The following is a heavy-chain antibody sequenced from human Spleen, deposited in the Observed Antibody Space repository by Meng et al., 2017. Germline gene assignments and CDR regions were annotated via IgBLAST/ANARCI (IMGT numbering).Heavy chain of an antibody. CDR3: ARDRFFDY. J-gene: IGHJ4*02. CDR1: GGSISSGSYY. CDR2: INHSGST. Sequence: SETLSLTCTVSGGSISSGSYYWSWIRQPPGKGLEWIGEINHSGSTNYNPSLKSRVTISVDTSKNQFSLKLSSVTAADTAVYYCARDRFFDYWGQGTLVTVSS. V-gene: IGHV4-39*07.